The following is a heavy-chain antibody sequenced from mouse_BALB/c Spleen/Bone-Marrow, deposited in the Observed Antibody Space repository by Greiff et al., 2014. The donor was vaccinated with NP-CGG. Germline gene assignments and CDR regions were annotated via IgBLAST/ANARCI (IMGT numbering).Heavy chain of an antibody. CDR1: GYTFTSYW. Sequence: VQGVESGAELAKPGASVKMSCKASGYTFTSYWMHWVKQRPGQGLEWIGYINPSTGYTEYNQKFKDKATLTADKSSSTAYMQLSSLTSEDSAVYYCARPRPRDAMAYWGQGTSVTVSS. CDR3: ARPRPRDAMAY. V-gene: IGHV1-7*01. J-gene: IGHJ4*01. CDR2: INPSTGYT. D-gene: IGHD3-3*01.